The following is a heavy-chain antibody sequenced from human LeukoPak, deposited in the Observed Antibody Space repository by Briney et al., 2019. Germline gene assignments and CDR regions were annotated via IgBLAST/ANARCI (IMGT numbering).Heavy chain of an antibody. CDR3: ARDIAVAGTSLDY. V-gene: IGHV3-30*04. CDR1: GFIFGNYA. CDR2: ISYDGSNK. D-gene: IGHD6-19*01. J-gene: IGHJ4*02. Sequence: GRSLRLSCAASGFIFGNYAMHWVRQAPGKGLEWVAVISYDGSNKYYADSVKGRFTISRDNSKNTLYLQMNSLRAEDTAVYYCARDIAVAGTSLDYWGQGTLVTVSS.